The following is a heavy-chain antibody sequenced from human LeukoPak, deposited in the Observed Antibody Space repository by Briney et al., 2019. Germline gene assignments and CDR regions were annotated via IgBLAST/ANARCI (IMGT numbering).Heavy chain of an antibody. CDR1: GYTFTSYY. CDR3: ARDRARLYYFDY. Sequence: ASVKASCKASGYTFTSYYMHWVRQAPGPGLEWMGIINPSGGSTSYAQKFQGRVTMTRDTSTSTVYMELSSLRSEDTAVYYCARDRARLYYFDYWGQGTLVTVSS. V-gene: IGHV1-46*01. CDR2: INPSGGST. J-gene: IGHJ4*02. D-gene: IGHD3-16*01.